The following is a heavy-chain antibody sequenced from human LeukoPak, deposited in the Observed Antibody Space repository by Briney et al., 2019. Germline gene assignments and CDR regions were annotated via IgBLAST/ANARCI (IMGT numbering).Heavy chain of an antibody. CDR3: ARDLYYYDSGASFDDTFDI. V-gene: IGHV1-18*01. CDR1: GYSFTSYG. Sequence: GASVKVSCKASGYSFTSYGISWVRQAPGQGLEWVGWISPYNGDTNYAQKLQGRVTMTTDTSTSTAYMDLRSLRSDDTAVYYCARDLYYYDSGASFDDTFDIWGQGTTVTASS. D-gene: IGHD3-22*01. J-gene: IGHJ3*02. CDR2: ISPYNGDT.